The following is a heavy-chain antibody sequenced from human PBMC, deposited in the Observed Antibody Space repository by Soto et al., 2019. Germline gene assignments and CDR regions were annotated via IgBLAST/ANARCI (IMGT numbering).Heavy chain of an antibody. CDR1: DVSLTSTDW. D-gene: IGHD2-2*02. CDR3: ARGHTYTWHY. CDR2: IYLHGTT. V-gene: IGHV4-4*02. J-gene: IGHJ4*02. Sequence: PSQTLSLTCTLSDVSLTSTDWWWSWVRQHPGKGLEWIGEIYLHGTTKYSPSLESRVTVSADTTNNQVSLRLSSVTAADTAVYYCARGHTYTWHYWSQGTLVTVSS.